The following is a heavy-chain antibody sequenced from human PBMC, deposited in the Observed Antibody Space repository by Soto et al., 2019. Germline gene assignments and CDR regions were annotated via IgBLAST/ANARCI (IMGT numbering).Heavy chain of an antibody. Sequence: SETLSLTCTVSGGSISSGGYYWSWIRQHPGKGLEWIGYIYYSGSTYYNPSLKSRVTISVDTSKNQFSLKLSSVTAADTAVYYCAREMYGDYEADPSTTYYYYYMDVWGKGTTVTVSS. CDR1: GGSISSGGYY. J-gene: IGHJ6*03. D-gene: IGHD4-17*01. CDR2: IYYSGST. V-gene: IGHV4-31*03. CDR3: AREMYGDYEADPSTTYYYYYMDV.